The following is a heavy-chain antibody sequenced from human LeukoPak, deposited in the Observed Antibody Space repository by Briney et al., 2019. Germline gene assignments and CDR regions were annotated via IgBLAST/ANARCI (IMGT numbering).Heavy chain of an antibody. V-gene: IGHV3-64*01. CDR1: GFTFSTYA. CDR2: ISRDGGST. D-gene: IGHD5-18*01. CDR3: AREMWDSYGYVDY. J-gene: IGHJ4*02. Sequence: GGSLRLSCAVSGFTFSTYAMHWVRQAPGEGLEYVSGISRDGGSTYYANSVKGRFTISRDNSKNTLYLQMNSLRAEDTAVYYCAREMWDSYGYVDYWGQGTLVTVSS.